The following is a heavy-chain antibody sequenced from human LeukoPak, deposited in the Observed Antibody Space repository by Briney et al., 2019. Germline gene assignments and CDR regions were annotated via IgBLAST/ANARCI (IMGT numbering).Heavy chain of an antibody. V-gene: IGHV1-8*01. CDR3: AREGGSSTSCLNFDY. CDR2: MNPNSGNT. D-gene: IGHD2-2*01. Sequence: MNPNSGNTGYAQKFQGRVTMTRNTSISTAYMELSSLRSEDTAVYYCAREGGSSTSCLNFDYWGQGTLVTVSS. J-gene: IGHJ4*02.